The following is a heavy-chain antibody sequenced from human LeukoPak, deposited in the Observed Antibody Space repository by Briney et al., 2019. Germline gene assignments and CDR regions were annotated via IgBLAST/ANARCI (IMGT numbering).Heavy chain of an antibody. CDR2: ISYDGSNK. J-gene: IGHJ4*02. Sequence: GGSLRLSCAASGFTFSSYGMHWVPQAPGKGLEWVALISYDGSNKYYADSVRGRFTISRDNSKNTLYLQMNSLRAEDTAVYYCAKDLIGYSSTWPAYWGQGTLVTVSS. D-gene: IGHD6-13*01. V-gene: IGHV3-30*18. CDR3: AKDLIGYSSTWPAY. CDR1: GFTFSSYG.